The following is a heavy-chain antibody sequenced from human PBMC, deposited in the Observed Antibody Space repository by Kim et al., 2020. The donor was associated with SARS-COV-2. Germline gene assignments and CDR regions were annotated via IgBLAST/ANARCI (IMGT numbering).Heavy chain of an antibody. CDR1: GFTFGSYW. CDR2: INADGTTT. Sequence: GGSLRLSCVGAGFTFGSYWLHWVRQAPGKGLVWVSRINADGTTTHYADSVKGRFTTSRDKSKHTLYLQMDSLRADDTAVYYCVRSLGDDAFDIWGQGTMVIVSS. D-gene: IGHD2-21*01. J-gene: IGHJ3*02. V-gene: IGHV3-74*01. CDR3: VRSLGDDAFDI.